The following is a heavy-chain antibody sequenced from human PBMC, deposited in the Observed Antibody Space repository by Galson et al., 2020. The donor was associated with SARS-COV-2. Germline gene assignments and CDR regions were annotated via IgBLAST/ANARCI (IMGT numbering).Heavy chain of an antibody. CDR3: ARLRYSSSWYVGDYYYYYMDV. V-gene: IGHV1-69*13. J-gene: IGHJ6*03. CDR1: GGTFSSYA. D-gene: IGHD6-13*01. Sequence: SVKVSCKASGGTFSSYAISWVRQAPGQGLEWMGGIIPIFGTANYAQKFQGRVTITADESTSTAYMELSSLRSEDTAVYYCARLRYSSSWYVGDYYYYYMDVWGKGTTVTVSS. CDR2: IIPIFGTA.